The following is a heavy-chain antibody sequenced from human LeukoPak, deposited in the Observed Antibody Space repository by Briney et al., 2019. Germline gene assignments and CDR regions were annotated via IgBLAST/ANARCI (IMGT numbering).Heavy chain of an antibody. Sequence: GGSLRLSCAASGFTFSSYGMHWVRQAPGKGLEWVAFKRYDGSATYYADSVKGRFTISRDNSNSTLYLQMNSLRAEDTAVYYCAKRFQGSGWYQHTSYFDYWGQGTLVTVSS. CDR3: AKRFQGSGWYQHTSYFDY. J-gene: IGHJ4*02. V-gene: IGHV3-30*02. D-gene: IGHD6-19*01. CDR2: KRYDGSAT. CDR1: GFTFSSYG.